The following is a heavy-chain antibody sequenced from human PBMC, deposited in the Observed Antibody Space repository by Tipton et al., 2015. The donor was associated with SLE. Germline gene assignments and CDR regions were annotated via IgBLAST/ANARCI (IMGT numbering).Heavy chain of an antibody. Sequence: TLSLTCTVSGGSINSVGYYWSWIRQPAGKGLEWIGRIYTSGSTNYNPPLKSRVTISLDTSKNQFSLRLNSVTAADTAVYYCARGYCFAGSCYSFDYWGQGALVTVSS. CDR3: ARGYCFAGSCYSFDY. V-gene: IGHV4-61*02. D-gene: IGHD2-15*01. J-gene: IGHJ4*02. CDR2: IYTSGST. CDR1: GGSINSVGYY.